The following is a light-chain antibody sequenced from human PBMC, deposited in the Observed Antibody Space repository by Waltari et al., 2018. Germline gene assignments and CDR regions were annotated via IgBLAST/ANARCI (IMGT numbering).Light chain of an antibody. V-gene: IGLV2-14*01. CDR1: SSAVGGYNY. CDR2: EVS. CDR3: SSYTSSSTPVV. Sequence: QPALTQPASVSGSPGQSIPISCTGPSSAVGGYNYASWYQQPPGKAPKLMIYEVSNRPSGVSNRFSGSKSGNTASLTISGLQAEDEADYYCSSYTSSSTPVVFGGGTKLTVL. J-gene: IGLJ2*01.